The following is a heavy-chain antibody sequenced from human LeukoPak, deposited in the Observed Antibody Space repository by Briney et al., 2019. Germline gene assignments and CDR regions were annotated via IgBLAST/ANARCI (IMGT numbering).Heavy chain of an antibody. Sequence: ASVKVSCKASGYTFSGYYVHWVRQAPGQGLEWMGWISAYNGNKNYPQRLEGRVTMTTDTSTSTDYMELKSLRSDDTAVYYCARANEPLLAVAGIYGMDVWGQGTTVTVSS. D-gene: IGHD6-19*01. CDR3: ARANEPLLAVAGIYGMDV. CDR2: ISAYNGNK. J-gene: IGHJ6*02. CDR1: GYTFSGYY. V-gene: IGHV1-18*04.